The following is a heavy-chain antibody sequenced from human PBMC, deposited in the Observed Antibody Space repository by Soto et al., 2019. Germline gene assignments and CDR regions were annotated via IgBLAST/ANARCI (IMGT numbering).Heavy chain of an antibody. CDR2: ISLDGNNK. D-gene: IGHD3-10*02. CDR1: GFTFSSIA. V-gene: IGHV3-30*04. J-gene: IGHJ4*02. Sequence: QVQLVESGGGVVQPGRSLRLSCAASGFTFSSIAMHWVRQAPGKGLEWVAVISLDGNNKYYADSVKGRFTISRDNSKNTLYLQMNSLRADDTAVYYCTSVRLRPQDYWGQGTLVTVSS. CDR3: TSVRLRPQDY.